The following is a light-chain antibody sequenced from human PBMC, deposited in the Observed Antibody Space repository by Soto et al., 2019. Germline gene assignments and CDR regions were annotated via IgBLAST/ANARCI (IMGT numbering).Light chain of an antibody. J-gene: IGKJ1*01. CDR2: AAS. Sequence: DIQMTQSPSSLSASVGDRVTITCRASQGISNYLVWYQQKPGKVPKLLIYAASTLQSVVPSRFSGCGSGTDFPLTISSLQPEDVATYYCQKYNSAPQTFGQGTKVDIK. CDR3: QKYNSAPQT. V-gene: IGKV1-27*01. CDR1: QGISNY.